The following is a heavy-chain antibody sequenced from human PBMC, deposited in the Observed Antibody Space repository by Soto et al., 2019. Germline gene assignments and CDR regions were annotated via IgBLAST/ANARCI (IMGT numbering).Heavy chain of an antibody. V-gene: IGHV1-69*06. J-gene: IGHJ6*02. CDR2: IIPIFGTA. Sequence: SVKVSCKASGGTFSSYAISWVRQAPGQGLEWMGGIIPIFGTANYAQKFQGRVTITADKSTSTAYMELSSLRSEDTAVYYCARVLVAVAPYWYYGMDVWGQGTTVTVSS. D-gene: IGHD6-19*01. CDR3: ARVLVAVAPYWYYGMDV. CDR1: GGTFSSYA.